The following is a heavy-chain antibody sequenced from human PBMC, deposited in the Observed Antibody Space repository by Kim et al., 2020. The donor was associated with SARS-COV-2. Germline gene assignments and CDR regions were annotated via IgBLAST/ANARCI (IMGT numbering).Heavy chain of an antibody. CDR3: ARIRITIFGTPGWFDP. D-gene: IGHD3-3*01. CDR2: IYHSGST. V-gene: IGHV4-4*02. CDR1: GGSISSSNW. Sequence: SETLSLTCAVSGGSISSSNWWSWVRQPPGKGLEWIGEIYHSGSTNYNPSLKSRVTISVDKSKNQFSLKLSSVTAADTAVYYCARIRITIFGTPGWFDPWGQGTLVTVSS. J-gene: IGHJ5*02.